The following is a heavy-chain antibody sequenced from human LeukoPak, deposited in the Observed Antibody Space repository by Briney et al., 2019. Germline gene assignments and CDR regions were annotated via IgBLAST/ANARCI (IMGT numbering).Heavy chain of an antibody. Sequence: GGSLRLSCAASGFTFTNAWMNWVRQAPGKGLVWIGRIKGKTDGWTTDYAAPVKGRFIISRDDSKNTLSLQKNSLKTEDTAVYYCTTDFPPISESYSYDAFDIWGQGTMVTVSS. CDR2: IKGKTDGWTT. D-gene: IGHD1-26*01. CDR3: TTDFPPISESYSYDAFDI. CDR1: GFTFTNAW. V-gene: IGHV3-15*01. J-gene: IGHJ3*02.